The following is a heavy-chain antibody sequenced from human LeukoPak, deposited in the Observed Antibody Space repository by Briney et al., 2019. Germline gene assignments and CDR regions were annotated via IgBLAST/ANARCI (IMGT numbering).Heavy chain of an antibody. CDR2: IYSSGIT. J-gene: IGHJ4*02. V-gene: IGHV4-59*01. CDR3: ARAWTYDYYFDY. Sequence: SETLSLTCTVPGDSISSYYWSWIRQPPGKGLEWIGYIYSSGITNYNPSLKSRVTISVDTSQNQFSLKLNSVTPADTAVYYCARAWTYDYYFDYWGQGTLVTVSS. CDR1: GDSISSYY. D-gene: IGHD3-16*01.